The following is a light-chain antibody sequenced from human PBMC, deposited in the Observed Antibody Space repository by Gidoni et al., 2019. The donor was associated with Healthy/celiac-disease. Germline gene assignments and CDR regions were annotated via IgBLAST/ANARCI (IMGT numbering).Light chain of an antibody. CDR3: AAWDDSRNGWV. V-gene: IGLV1-36*01. J-gene: IGLJ3*02. Sequence: QSVLPQPPSVSDAPRTRVTISCSGSSSNIGNNAASWYQQLPSRATKLLIYYDDLLPSGVSYRFSGAKSGTSASSAIIGRQYEEEADYYCAAWDDSRNGWVFGGGTKLTVL. CDR1: SSNIGNNA. CDR2: YDD.